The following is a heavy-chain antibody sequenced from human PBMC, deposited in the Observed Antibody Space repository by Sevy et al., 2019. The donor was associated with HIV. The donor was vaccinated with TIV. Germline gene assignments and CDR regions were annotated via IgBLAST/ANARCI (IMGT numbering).Heavy chain of an antibody. J-gene: IGHJ6*02. CDR3: TTDRYCISTSCYAGKGYYYYYGMDV. CDR1: GFTFSNAW. D-gene: IGHD2-2*01. CDR2: IKSKTDGGTT. Sequence: GGSLRLSCAASGFTFSNAWMNWVRQAPGKGLEWVGRIKSKTDGGTTDYAAPVKGRFTISRDNSKNPLYLQMTSLKTEETAGDYCTTDRYCISTSCYAGKGYYYYYGMDVWGQGTTVTVSS. V-gene: IGHV3-15*07.